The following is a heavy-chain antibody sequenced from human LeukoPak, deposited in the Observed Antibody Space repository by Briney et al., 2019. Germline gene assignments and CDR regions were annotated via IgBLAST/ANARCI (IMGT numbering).Heavy chain of an antibody. Sequence: PSETLSLTCTVSGGSISSYYWSWIWQPPGKGLEWIGYIYYSGSTNYNPSLKSRVTISVDTSKNQFSLKLSSVTAADTAVYYCARDPGYSSGWYSIGDWGQGTLVTVSS. J-gene: IGHJ4*02. CDR2: IYYSGST. V-gene: IGHV4-59*01. CDR1: GGSISSYY. CDR3: ARDPGYSSGWYSIGD. D-gene: IGHD6-19*01.